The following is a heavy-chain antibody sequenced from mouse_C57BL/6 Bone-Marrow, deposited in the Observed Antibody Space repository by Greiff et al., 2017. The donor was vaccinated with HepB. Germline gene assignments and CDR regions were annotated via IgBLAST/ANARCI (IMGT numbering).Heavy chain of an antibody. V-gene: IGHV2-2*01. CDR2: IWSGGST. CDR3: ARNLDILGGYFDV. Sequence: VHLVESGPGLVQPSQSLSITCTVSGFSLTSYGVHWVRQSPGKGLEWLGVIWSGGSTDYNAAFISRLSISKDNSKSQVFFKMNSLQADDTAIYYCARNLDILGGYFDVWGTGTTVTVSS. J-gene: IGHJ1*03. CDR1: GFSLTSYG. D-gene: IGHD4-1*01.